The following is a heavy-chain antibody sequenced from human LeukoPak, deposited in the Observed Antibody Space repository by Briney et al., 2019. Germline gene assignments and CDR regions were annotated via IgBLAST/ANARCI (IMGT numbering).Heavy chain of an antibody. Sequence: SVKVSCKASGGTFSSYAISWVRQAPGQGLEWMGRIIPILGIANYAQKFHGRVTITADKSTSTAYMELSSLRSEDTAVYYCAKGSGWYGGPRYYYGMDVWGQGTTVTVSS. D-gene: IGHD6-19*01. J-gene: IGHJ6*02. CDR1: GGTFSSYA. V-gene: IGHV1-69*04. CDR2: IIPILGIA. CDR3: AKGSGWYGGPRYYYGMDV.